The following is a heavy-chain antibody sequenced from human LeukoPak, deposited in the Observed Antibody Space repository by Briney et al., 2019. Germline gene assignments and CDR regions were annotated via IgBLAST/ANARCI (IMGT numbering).Heavy chain of an antibody. J-gene: IGHJ4*02. D-gene: IGHD5-12*01. CDR1: GFAFSDYW. CDR3: ARLQVDNCDY. V-gene: IGHV3-48*03. CDR2: ISSSGSTI. Sequence: PGGSLRLSCAASGFAFSDYWMSWVRQAPGKGLEWVSYISSSGSTIYYADSVKGRFTISRDNAKNSLYLQMNSLRAEDTAVYYCARLQVDNCDYWGQGTLVTVSS.